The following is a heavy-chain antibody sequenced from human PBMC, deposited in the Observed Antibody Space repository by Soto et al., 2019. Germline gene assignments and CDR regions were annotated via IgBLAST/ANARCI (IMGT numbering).Heavy chain of an antibody. J-gene: IGHJ1*01. CDR1: GGTFSSYT. CDR3: AIYCSSTSCYSEYFQH. V-gene: IGHV1-69*02. CDR2: IIPILGIA. D-gene: IGHD2-2*01. Sequence: SVKVSCKASGGTFSSYTISWVRQAPGQGLEWMGRIIPILGIANYAQKFQGRVMITADKSTSTAYMELSSLRSEDTAVYYCAIYCSSTSCYSEYFQHWGQGTLVTVSS.